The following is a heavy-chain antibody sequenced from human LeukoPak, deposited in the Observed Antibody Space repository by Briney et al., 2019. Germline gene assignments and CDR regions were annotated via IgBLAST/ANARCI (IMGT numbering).Heavy chain of an antibody. J-gene: IGHJ5*02. Sequence: ASVKVSCKTSGYTFTKYLIHWVRQAPGQGLEWVGTINPNGDATNYAPRLQGRLTLTQDTSTSTVYMELRGLSPDDTAVYYCARPLFCAFDNCGYWLDPWGPGTLVTVSS. CDR3: ARPLFCAFDNCGYWLDP. D-gene: IGHD1-20*01. CDR2: INPNGDAT. V-gene: IGHV1-46*01. CDR1: GYTFTKYL.